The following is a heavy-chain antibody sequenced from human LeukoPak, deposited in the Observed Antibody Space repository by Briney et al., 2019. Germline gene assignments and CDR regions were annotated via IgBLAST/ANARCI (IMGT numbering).Heavy chain of an antibody. J-gene: IGHJ6*03. CDR3: ARASLNYYYMDV. CDR2: IYYSGST. V-gene: IGHV4-30-4*01. Sequence: SQTLSLTCTVSGGSISSGKYFWSWIRQPPGRGLEWIGYIYYSGSTYYNPSLKSRITISVDTSKNQFSLKLSSVTAADTAVYYCARASLNYYYMDVWGKGTTVTVSS. CDR1: GGSISSGKYF.